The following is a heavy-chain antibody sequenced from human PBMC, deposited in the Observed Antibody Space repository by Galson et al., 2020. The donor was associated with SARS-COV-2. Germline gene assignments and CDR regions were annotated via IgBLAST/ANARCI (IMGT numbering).Heavy chain of an antibody. CDR2: IYPGDSDT. V-gene: IGHV5-51*01. D-gene: IGHD6-19*01. CDR3: ARQYTTGTIDY. J-gene: IGHJ4*02. CDR1: GYSFTTYW. Sequence: GESLKISCKTSGYSFTTYWIGWVRQMPGKGLEWMGIIYPGDSDTRYSPSFQGQVTISADKSLSTTYLQWSSLKASDTAMYFCARQYTTGTIDYWGQGTLVTVSS.